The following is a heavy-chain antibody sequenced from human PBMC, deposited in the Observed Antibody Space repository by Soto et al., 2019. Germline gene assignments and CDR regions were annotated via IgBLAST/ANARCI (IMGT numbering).Heavy chain of an antibody. CDR2: IYYSGST. CDR1: GGSISSYY. CDR3: ASSRDGYSYGYSFDY. J-gene: IGHJ4*02. Sequence: SETLSLTCTVSGGSISSYYWSWIRQPPGKGLEWIGYIYYSGSTNCNPSLKSRVTISVDTSKNQFSLKLSSVTAADTAVYYCASSRDGYSYGYSFDYWGQGTLVTVSS. D-gene: IGHD5-18*01. V-gene: IGHV4-59*01.